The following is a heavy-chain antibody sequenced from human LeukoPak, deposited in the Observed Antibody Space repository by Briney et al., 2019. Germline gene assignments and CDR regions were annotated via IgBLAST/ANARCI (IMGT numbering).Heavy chain of an antibody. Sequence: GGSLRLSCAASGFTVSSNYMSWVRQAPGKGLEWVSVVSSGGSTYYADSVKGRFTISRDNSKNTLYLQMNSLRAEDTAVYYCARDSVPRDSSGYYSAFDIWGQGTMVTVSS. V-gene: IGHV3-66*01. CDR1: GFTVSSNY. CDR2: VSSGGST. CDR3: ARDSVPRDSSGYYSAFDI. D-gene: IGHD3-22*01. J-gene: IGHJ3*02.